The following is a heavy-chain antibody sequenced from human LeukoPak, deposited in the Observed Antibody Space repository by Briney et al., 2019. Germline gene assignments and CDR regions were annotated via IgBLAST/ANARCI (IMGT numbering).Heavy chain of an antibody. Sequence: GRSLRLSCAASGFTFSSYGMHWVRQAPGKGLEWVAVISYDGSNKYYADSVKGRFTISRDNAKNSLFLQLNSLRGEDTAVYYCARDPSRSSGHFHMDVWGKGTTVTVSS. J-gene: IGHJ6*03. CDR1: GFTFSSYG. D-gene: IGHD6-19*01. CDR3: ARDPSRSSGHFHMDV. V-gene: IGHV3-30*03. CDR2: ISYDGSNK.